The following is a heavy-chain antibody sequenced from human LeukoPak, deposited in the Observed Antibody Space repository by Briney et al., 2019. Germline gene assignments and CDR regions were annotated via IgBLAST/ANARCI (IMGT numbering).Heavy chain of an antibody. CDR1: GFTFSSYS. CDR3: ARDQGLLVVAGRFGY. Sequence: PGGSLRLSGAASGFTFSSYSMNWVRQAPGKGLEWVSSISSSRSYIYYADSVKGRFTISRDNAKNSLYLQMHSLRAEDTAVYYCARDQGLLVVAGRFGYWGQGTLVTVSS. J-gene: IGHJ4*02. V-gene: IGHV3-21*01. CDR2: ISSSRSYI. D-gene: IGHD6-19*01.